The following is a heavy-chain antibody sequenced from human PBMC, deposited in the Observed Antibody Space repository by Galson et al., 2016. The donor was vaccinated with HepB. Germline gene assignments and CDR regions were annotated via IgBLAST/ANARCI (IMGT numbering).Heavy chain of an antibody. CDR2: INADDGGT. Sequence: SVKVSCKASGYTFIDYYVHWVRQAPGQGLEWMGVINADDGGTTYAQKFQVRVTMTRDTSTSTVYMELSSLRPEDTAVYFCAREDGDSFFDHWGQGSLVTVSS. V-gene: IGHV1-46*01. CDR1: GYTFIDYY. J-gene: IGHJ4*02. CDR3: AREDGDSFFDH. D-gene: IGHD3-16*02.